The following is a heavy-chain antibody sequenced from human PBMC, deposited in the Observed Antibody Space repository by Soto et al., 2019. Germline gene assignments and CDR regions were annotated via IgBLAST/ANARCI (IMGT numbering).Heavy chain of an antibody. V-gene: IGHV1-3*01. Sequence: QVQLVQSGAEVKKPGASVKVSCKASGYTFTSYAMHWVRQAPGQRLEWMGWINAGNGNTKYSQKFQGRVTITRDTSASTAYMELSSLRSEDTAVYYCARDRLVRGVNWFAPWGQGTLVTVSS. J-gene: IGHJ5*02. D-gene: IGHD3-10*01. CDR2: INAGNGNT. CDR3: ARDRLVRGVNWFAP. CDR1: GYTFTSYA.